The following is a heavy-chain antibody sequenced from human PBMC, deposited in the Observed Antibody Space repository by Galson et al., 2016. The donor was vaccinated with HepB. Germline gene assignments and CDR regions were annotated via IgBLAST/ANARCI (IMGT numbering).Heavy chain of an antibody. Sequence: SLRLSCAASGFTFSSYGMHWVRQAPGKGLEWVAVIWYDGSNKYYADSVKGRFTISRDNSKNTLYLQMNSLRVEDTAVYYCAGEINWNSYGMDVWGQGTTVTVS. V-gene: IGHV3-33*01. CDR2: IWYDGSNK. J-gene: IGHJ6*02. CDR3: AGEINWNSYGMDV. CDR1: GFTFSSYG. D-gene: IGHD1-1*01.